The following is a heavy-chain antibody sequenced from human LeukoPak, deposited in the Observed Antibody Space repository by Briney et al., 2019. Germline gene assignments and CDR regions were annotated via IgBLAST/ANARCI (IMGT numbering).Heavy chain of an antibody. CDR1: GFTFSSYS. V-gene: IGHV3-21*01. CDR3: ARDPSDYYDSSDLYYFDY. J-gene: IGHJ4*02. Sequence: PGGSLRLSCAASGFTFSSYSMNWVRQAPGKGLEWVSSISSSSSYIYYADSVKGRFTISRDNAKNSLYLQMNSLRAEDTAVYYCARDPSDYYDSSDLYYFDYWGQGTLVTVSS. D-gene: IGHD3-22*01. CDR2: ISSSSSYI.